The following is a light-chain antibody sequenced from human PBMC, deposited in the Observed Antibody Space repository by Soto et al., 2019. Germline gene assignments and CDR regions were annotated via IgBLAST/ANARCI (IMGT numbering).Light chain of an antibody. V-gene: IGKV3-15*01. CDR3: QQYNKGPPET. Sequence: EIVMTQSPATLSVSPGERATLSCRASQSVSSNLAWYQQKPGQAPRLLIYGASTRATGIPARFSGSGSGTEFTLTISSLQSEDFAVYYCQQYNKGPPETFGQGTKVDIK. CDR2: GAS. CDR1: QSVSSN. J-gene: IGKJ1*01.